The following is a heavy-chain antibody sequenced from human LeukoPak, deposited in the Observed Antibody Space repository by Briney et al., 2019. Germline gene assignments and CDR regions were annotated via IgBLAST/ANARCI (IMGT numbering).Heavy chain of an antibody. CDR1: GGSMSCYY. D-gene: IGHD5-18*01. CDR3: ARVETAMVDFDY. CDR2: IYYSGTT. V-gene: IGHV4-59*01. J-gene: IGHJ4*02. Sequence: SETLSLTCTGSGGSMSCYYWSWIRQPPGKGLEWIGYIYYSGTTNYNPSLKSRITISVDTSKNQFSLKLISVTAADTAVYYCARVETAMVDFDYWGQGSLVTVSS.